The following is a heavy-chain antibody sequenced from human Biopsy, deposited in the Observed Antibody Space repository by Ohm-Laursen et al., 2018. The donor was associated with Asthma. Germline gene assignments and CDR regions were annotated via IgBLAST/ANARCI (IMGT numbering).Heavy chain of an antibody. CDR3: ARDGPELPTELDY. D-gene: IGHD1-14*01. CDR2: ISFDGSNK. V-gene: IGHV3-30*03. CDR1: GFTFSNYS. J-gene: IGHJ4*02. Sequence: RSLRLSCAASGFTFSNYSMHWVRQAPGKGLDWVAVISFDGSNKNYTDSVKGRFTISRDNAKNSLYLQMNSLRAEDTAMYYCARDGPELPTELDYWGPGTLVTVSS.